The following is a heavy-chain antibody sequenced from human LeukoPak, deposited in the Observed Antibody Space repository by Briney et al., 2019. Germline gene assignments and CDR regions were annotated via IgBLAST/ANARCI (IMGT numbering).Heavy chain of an antibody. Sequence: GGSPRLSCAASGFTFSSYEMNWVRQAPGKGLEWVSYISSSGSTIYYADSVKGRFTISRDNAKNSLYLQMNSLRAEDTAVYYCARLSGYSGYDFDYWGQGTLVTVSS. D-gene: IGHD5-12*01. CDR1: GFTFSSYE. CDR3: ARLSGYSGYDFDY. J-gene: IGHJ4*02. V-gene: IGHV3-48*03. CDR2: ISSSGSTI.